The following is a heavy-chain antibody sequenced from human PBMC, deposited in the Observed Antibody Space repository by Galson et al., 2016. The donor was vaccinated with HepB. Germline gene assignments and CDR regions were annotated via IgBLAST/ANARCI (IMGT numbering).Heavy chain of an antibody. J-gene: IGHJ6*03. CDR2: ISYDGSYK. CDR3: ARDGATAMVFYYYYYMDV. D-gene: IGHD5-18*01. V-gene: IGHV3-30-3*01. CDR1: GFTFSSYA. Sequence: SLRLSCAASGFTFSSYAMHWVRQAPGKGLEWVAVISYDGSYKYYADSVKGRFTISRDNSKNTLFLQMNSLRAEDTAVYYCARDGATAMVFYYYYYMDVWGKGTTVTVSS.